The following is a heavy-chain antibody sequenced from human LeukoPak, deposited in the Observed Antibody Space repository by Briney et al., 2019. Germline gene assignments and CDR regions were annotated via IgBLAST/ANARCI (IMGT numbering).Heavy chain of an antibody. D-gene: IGHD3-10*01. CDR3: ARTLVRGVKFALHDAFDI. CDR2: IYSGGST. J-gene: IGHJ3*02. Sequence: GGSLRLSCAASGFTFSSYAMHWVRQAPGKGLEWVSVIYSGGSTYYADSVKGRFTISRDNSKNTLYLQMNSLRAEDTAVYYCARTLVRGVKFALHDAFDIWGQGTMVTVSS. CDR1: GFTFSSYA. V-gene: IGHV3-53*01.